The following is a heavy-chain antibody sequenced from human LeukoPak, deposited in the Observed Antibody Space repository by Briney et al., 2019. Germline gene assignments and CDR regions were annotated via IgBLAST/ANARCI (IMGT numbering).Heavy chain of an antibody. CDR1: GFTFSSYW. D-gene: IGHD6-19*01. Sequence: GGSLRLSCAASGFTFSSYWMSWVRQTPGKGLEWVANIKQDGSEKFYVDSVKGRFTISRDNAKNSVYLQMNSLRVEDTAVYYCASWPVGWYGEDSWGQGTLVTVSS. J-gene: IGHJ4*02. CDR2: IKQDGSEK. V-gene: IGHV3-7*01. CDR3: ASWPVGWYGEDS.